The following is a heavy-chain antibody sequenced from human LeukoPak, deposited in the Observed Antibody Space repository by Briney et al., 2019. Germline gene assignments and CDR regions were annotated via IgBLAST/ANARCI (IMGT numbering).Heavy chain of an antibody. Sequence: ASVKVSCKVSGYSFTSNYIHWVRQAPGQGLEWMGMIYPRDGSTSYAQRFQDRVTVTRDTSTSAVHMELSGLRSEDTAVYYCARDQEGFDYWGQGTLVTVSS. CDR1: GYSFTSNY. CDR3: ARDQEGFDY. J-gene: IGHJ4*02. V-gene: IGHV1-46*01. CDR2: IYPRDGST.